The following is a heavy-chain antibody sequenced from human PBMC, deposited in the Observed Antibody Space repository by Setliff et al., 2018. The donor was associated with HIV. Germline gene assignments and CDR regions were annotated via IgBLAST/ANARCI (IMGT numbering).Heavy chain of an antibody. CDR3: ARRPTVARGVDCFDL. V-gene: IGHV4-59*08. J-gene: IGHJ4*02. CDR2: VDYSGSS. D-gene: IGHD3-10*01. Sequence: PSETLSLTCSVSGDSMRTNYWTWIRQSPGKGLEWIGHVDYSGSSTYNPSLNSRVTLSIDTSKSQFSLRLSSVTAADTALYYCARRPTVARGVDCFDLWGQGTQVTVSS. CDR1: GDSMRTNY.